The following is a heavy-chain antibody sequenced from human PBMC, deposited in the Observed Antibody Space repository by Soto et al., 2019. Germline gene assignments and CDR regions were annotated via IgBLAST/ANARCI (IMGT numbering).Heavy chain of an antibody. Sequence: PGGSLRLSCAASGFTFSSYAMSWARHAPGKGLEWVSAISGSGGSTYYADSVKGRFTISRDNSKNTLYLQMNSLRAGDTAVYYCAKDVVPAAIRGLFDYWGQGTLVTVSS. CDR1: GFTFSSYA. J-gene: IGHJ4*02. D-gene: IGHD2-2*01. V-gene: IGHV3-23*01. CDR3: AKDVVPAAIRGLFDY. CDR2: ISGSGGST.